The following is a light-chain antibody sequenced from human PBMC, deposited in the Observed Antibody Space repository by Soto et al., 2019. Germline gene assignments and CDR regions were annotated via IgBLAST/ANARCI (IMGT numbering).Light chain of an antibody. CDR3: QQSYTTPLT. CDR1: QNINNY. Sequence: IPMTQPPSSLSASVGDRVTIACRASQNINNYLNWYQQKPGKAPKLLISVESNLQSGVPSRFSGRGSGTEFTLTISSLQPEDFATCYCQQSYTTPLTFGGGTKVDIK. V-gene: IGKV1-39*01. J-gene: IGKJ4*01. CDR2: VES.